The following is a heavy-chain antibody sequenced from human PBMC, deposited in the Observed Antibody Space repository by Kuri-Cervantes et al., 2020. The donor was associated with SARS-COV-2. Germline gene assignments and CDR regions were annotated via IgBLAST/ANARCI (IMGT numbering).Heavy chain of an antibody. J-gene: IGHJ4*02. CDR2: IYYSGST. CDR1: GYSISSGYH. V-gene: IGHV4-38-2*02. CDR3: AGGSASLTELYYFDS. Sequence: GSLRLSCTVSGYSISSGYHWGWIRQPPGKGLEWIGSIYYSGSTFYSPSLMSRVTISVDTSKNQFSLKLSSVTAADTAVYYCAGGSASLTELYYFDSWGQGTLVTVSS. D-gene: IGHD1-20*01.